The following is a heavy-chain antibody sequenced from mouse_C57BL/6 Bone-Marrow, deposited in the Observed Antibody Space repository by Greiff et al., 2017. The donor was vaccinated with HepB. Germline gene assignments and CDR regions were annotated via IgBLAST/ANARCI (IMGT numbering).Heavy chain of an antibody. J-gene: IGHJ1*03. CDR1: GFTFSDYY. CDR2: ISNGGGST. V-gene: IGHV5-12*01. CDR3: ARPDYYGSSYGYFDV. D-gene: IGHD1-1*01. Sequence: EVNVVESGGGLVQPGGSLKLSCAASGFTFSDYYMYWVRQTPEKRLEWVAYISNGGGSTYYPDTVKGRFTISRDNAKNTLYLQMSRLKSEDTAMYYWARPDYYGSSYGYFDVWGTGTTVTVSS.